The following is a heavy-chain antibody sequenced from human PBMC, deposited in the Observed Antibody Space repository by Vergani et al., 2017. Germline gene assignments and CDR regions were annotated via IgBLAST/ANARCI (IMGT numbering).Heavy chain of an antibody. J-gene: IGHJ6*02. CDR2: ISAYNGNT. V-gene: IGHV1-18*04. CDR1: GYTFTSYG. D-gene: IGHD6-6*01. CDR3: ARDASQIIAARHYYYGMDV. Sequence: QVQLVQSGAEVKKPGASVKVSCTASGYTFTSYGISWVRQAPGQGLEWMGWISAYNGNTNYAQKLQGRVTMTTDTSTSTAYMELRSLRSNDTAVYYCARDASQIIAARHYYYGMDVWGQGTTVTVSS.